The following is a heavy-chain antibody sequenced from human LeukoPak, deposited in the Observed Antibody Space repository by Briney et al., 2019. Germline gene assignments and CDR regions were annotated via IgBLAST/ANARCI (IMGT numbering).Heavy chain of an antibody. V-gene: IGHV4-34*01. CDR3: ARGGGSPVDY. D-gene: IGHD3-10*01. CDR2: INHSGST. J-gene: IGHJ4*02. CDR1: GGSFSGYY. Sequence: SETLSLTCAVYGGSFSGYYWSWIRQPPGKGLEWIGEINHSGSTNYNPSLRSRVTISVDTSKNQFSLKLSSVTAADTAVYYCARGGGSPVDYWGQGTLVTVSS.